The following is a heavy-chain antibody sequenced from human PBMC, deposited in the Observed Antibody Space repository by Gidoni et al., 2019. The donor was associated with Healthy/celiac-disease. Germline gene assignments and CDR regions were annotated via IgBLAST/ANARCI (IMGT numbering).Heavy chain of an antibody. CDR2: IYHSGST. J-gene: IGHJ4*02. Sequence: QVQLQESGPGLVKPSATLSLTCAVSGYSISSGYYWGWIRQPPGKGLEWIGSIYHSGSTYYNPSLKRRVTISVDTSKNQFSLKLSSVTAADTAVYYCARGYGSGSYYALAFDYWGQGTLVTVSS. CDR3: ARGYGSGSYYALAFDY. V-gene: IGHV4-38-2*01. D-gene: IGHD3-10*01. CDR1: GYSISSGYY.